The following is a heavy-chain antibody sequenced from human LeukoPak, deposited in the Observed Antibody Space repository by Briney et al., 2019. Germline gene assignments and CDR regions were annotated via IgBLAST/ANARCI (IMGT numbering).Heavy chain of an antibody. CDR2: IKKKTNGGTT. CDR3: TADIGGSSGWYEGVFDI. J-gene: IGHJ3*02. CDR1: GFSFTDAW. Sequence: GGSLRLSCVASGFSFTDAWMNWIRQDPGKGPEWVGRIKKKTNGGTTDFGAPVNGRFNISRDDSKNTLYLQMNRLETEDTAVYYCTADIGGSSGWYEGVFDIWGQGTMVTVSS. D-gene: IGHD6-19*01. V-gene: IGHV3-15*07.